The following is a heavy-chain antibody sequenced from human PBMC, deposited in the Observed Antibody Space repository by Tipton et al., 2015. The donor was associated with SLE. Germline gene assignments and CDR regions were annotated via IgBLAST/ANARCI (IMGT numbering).Heavy chain of an antibody. D-gene: IGHD6-13*01. V-gene: IGHV1-69*08. CDR1: GGTFSSYT. Sequence: QVQLVQSGAEVKKPGSSVKVSCKASGGTFSSYTISWVRQAPGQGLEWMGRIIPILGIANYAQKFQGRVTITADKSTSTAYMELSSLRSEDTAVYYCAREGIAAAGRGFDPWGQGTLVTVSS. J-gene: IGHJ5*02. CDR2: IIPILGIA. CDR3: AREGIAAAGRGFDP.